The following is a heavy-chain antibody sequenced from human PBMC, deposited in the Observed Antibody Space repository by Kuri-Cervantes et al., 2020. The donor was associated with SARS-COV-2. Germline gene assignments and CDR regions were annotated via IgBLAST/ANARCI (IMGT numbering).Heavy chain of an antibody. CDR3: AKKGVGSSTSTVYYYYYMDA. CDR2: ISSSSSYI. J-gene: IGHJ6*03. V-gene: IGHV3-21*01. D-gene: IGHD2-2*01. CDR1: GFTFSSYS. Sequence: GESLKISCAASGFTFSSYSMNWVRQAPGKGLEWVSSISSSSSYIYYADSVKGRFTISRDNAKNSLYLQMNSLRAEDTAVYYCAKKGVGSSTSTVYYYYYMDAWGKGTTVTVSS.